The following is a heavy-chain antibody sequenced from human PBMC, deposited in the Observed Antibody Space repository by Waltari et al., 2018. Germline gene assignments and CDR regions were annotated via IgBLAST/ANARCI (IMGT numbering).Heavy chain of an antibody. CDR3: ARDYPSTTALGYYYYGMDV. D-gene: IGHD4-17*01. Sequence: QVQLVQSGAEVKKPGSSVKVSCKASGGSFSSYAIRWVRQAHGQGLEWMGGIIPIFGTSNYAQKFQGRVTITADESTSTAYMELSSLRSEDTAVYYCARDYPSTTALGYYYYGMDVWGQGTTVTVSS. V-gene: IGHV1-69*01. CDR1: GGSFSSYA. J-gene: IGHJ6*02. CDR2: IIPIFGTS.